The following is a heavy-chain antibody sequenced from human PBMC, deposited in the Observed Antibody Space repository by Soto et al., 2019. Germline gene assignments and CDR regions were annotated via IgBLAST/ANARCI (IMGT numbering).Heavy chain of an antibody. CDR2: IIPILGIA. V-gene: IGHV1-69*02. J-gene: IGHJ4*02. Sequence: QVQLVQSGAEVKKPGSSVKVSCKASGGTFSSYTISWVRQAPGQGLEWMRRIIPILGIANYAQKFQGRVTITADKSTSTAYMELSSLRSEDTAVYYCASQREYCSSTSCYGGVDYWGQGTLVTVSS. D-gene: IGHD2-2*01. CDR1: GGTFSSYT. CDR3: ASQREYCSSTSCYGGVDY.